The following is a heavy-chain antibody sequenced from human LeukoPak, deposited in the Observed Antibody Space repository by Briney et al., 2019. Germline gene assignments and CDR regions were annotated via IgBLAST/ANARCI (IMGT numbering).Heavy chain of an antibody. D-gene: IGHD5-18*01. Sequence: GGSLRLSCAASGFTFSSYEMNWVRQAPGKGLEWVSYISSSGSTIYYADSVKGRFTISRDNAKNSPYLQMNSLRAEDTAVYYCAREDTAMVNGYYWGQGTLVTVSS. CDR1: GFTFSSYE. CDR3: AREDTAMVNGYY. V-gene: IGHV3-48*03. CDR2: ISSSGSTI. J-gene: IGHJ4*02.